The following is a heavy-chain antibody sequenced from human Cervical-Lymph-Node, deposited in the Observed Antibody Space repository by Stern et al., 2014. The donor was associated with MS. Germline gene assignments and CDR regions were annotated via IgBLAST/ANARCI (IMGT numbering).Heavy chain of an antibody. CDR2: IYYSGST. CDR3: ARVDYYGDYGWYFDL. Sequence: QLQLQESGPGLVKPSETLSLTCTVSGGSISSYYWSWIRQPPGKGLEWIGYIYYSGSTNYNPSLKSRVTISVDTSKNQFSLKLSSVTAADTAVYYCARVDYYGDYGWYFDLWGRGTLVTVSS. CDR1: GGSISSYY. J-gene: IGHJ2*01. V-gene: IGHV4-59*01. D-gene: IGHD4-17*01.